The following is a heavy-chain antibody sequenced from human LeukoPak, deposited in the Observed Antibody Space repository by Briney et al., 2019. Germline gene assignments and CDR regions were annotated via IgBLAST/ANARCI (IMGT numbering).Heavy chain of an antibody. J-gene: IGHJ1*01. CDR3: ARDSSDIRSLIAH. V-gene: IGHV1-2*06. CDR1: GYTFSGHY. CDR2: INPNTGVT. D-gene: IGHD2-15*01. Sequence: ASVKVSCKASGYTFSGHYLHWVRQAPGQGLEWMGRINPNTGVTQYTENFQGRVTMTGDTSISTAYMELSSLRSEDTAVYYCARDSSDIRSLIAHWGQGTLVTVSS.